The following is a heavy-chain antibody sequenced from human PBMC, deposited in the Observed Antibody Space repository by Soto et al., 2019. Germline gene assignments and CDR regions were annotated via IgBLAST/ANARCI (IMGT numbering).Heavy chain of an antibody. CDR3: ARAHGPYYDSSYYGLARNYFDY. CDR2: ISFDGSNR. V-gene: IGHV3-30*03. CDR1: GFTFSSHA. J-gene: IGHJ4*02. D-gene: IGHD3-22*01. Sequence: GGSLRLSCAAAGFTFSSHAMNWVRQAPGKGLEWVAVISFDGSNRYYADSQRGRLTISRDNSRNTLYLQMDNLRPDDTAIYYCARAHGPYYDSSYYGLARNYFDYWGQGTLVTVSS.